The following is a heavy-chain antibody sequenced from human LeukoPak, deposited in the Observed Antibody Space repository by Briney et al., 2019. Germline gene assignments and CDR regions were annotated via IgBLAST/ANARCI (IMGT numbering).Heavy chain of an antibody. Sequence: GGSLRLSCAASGFTFSDYYMSWIRQAPGKGLEWVSYISSSGSTIYYADSVKGRFTISRDNAKNSLYLQMNSLRAEDTAVYYCARDAGYYSGYDLGSYYGMDVWGQGTTVTVSS. CDR3: ARDAGYYSGYDLGSYYGMDV. D-gene: IGHD5-12*01. V-gene: IGHV3-11*04. J-gene: IGHJ6*02. CDR2: ISSSGSTI. CDR1: GFTFSDYY.